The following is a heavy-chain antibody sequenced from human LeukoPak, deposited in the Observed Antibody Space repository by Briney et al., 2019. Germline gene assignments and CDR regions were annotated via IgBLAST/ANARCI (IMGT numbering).Heavy chain of an antibody. D-gene: IGHD6-19*01. Sequence: DSVKGRFTISRDNAKNSLYLQMNSLRAEDTAVYYCANRAVAGPDYWGQGTLVTVSS. CDR3: ANRAVAGPDY. V-gene: IGHV3-48*01. J-gene: IGHJ4*02.